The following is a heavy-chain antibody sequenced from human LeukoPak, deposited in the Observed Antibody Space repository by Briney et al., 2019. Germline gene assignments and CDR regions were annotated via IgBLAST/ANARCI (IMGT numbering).Heavy chain of an antibody. CDR1: GYTFTGYY. CDR2: IIPIFGTA. J-gene: IGHJ5*02. CDR3: AGSNLGDWFDP. V-gene: IGHV1-69*13. Sequence: ASVKVSCKASGYTFTGYYMHWVRQAPGQGLEWMGGIIPIFGTANYAQKFQARVTITADESTSTAYMELSSLRSEDTAVYYCAGSNLGDWFDPWGQGTLVTVSS. D-gene: IGHD3-16*01.